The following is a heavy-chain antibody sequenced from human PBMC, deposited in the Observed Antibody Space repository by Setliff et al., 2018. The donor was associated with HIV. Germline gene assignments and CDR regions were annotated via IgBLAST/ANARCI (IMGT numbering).Heavy chain of an antibody. CDR2: MYHSGST. V-gene: IGHV4-4*02. CDR1: GGSISSNW. Sequence: SETLSLTCAVSGGSISSNWWSWVRQSPGKGLEWIGEMYHSGSTHYNPSLQSRVTISVDKSKSQFSLKLNSVTAADTAVYYCGGNGYYSIDYWGQGTLVTVSS. J-gene: IGHJ4*02. D-gene: IGHD3-22*01. CDR3: GGNGYYSIDY.